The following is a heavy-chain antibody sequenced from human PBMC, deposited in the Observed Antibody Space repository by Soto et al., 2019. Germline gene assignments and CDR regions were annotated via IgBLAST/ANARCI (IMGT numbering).Heavy chain of an antibody. CDR2: IHYSGST. Sequence: QVQLQESGPGLVKPSETLSLTCTVPGGSVSIGTYYWSWIRLPPGKGLEWIGFIHYSGSTNYNPSLKTRVTMSVDTSKNQFSLKLTSVNAADTAVYYCTRGGDAYKNGHWGQGTLVTVYS. D-gene: IGHD2-21*01. CDR1: GGSVSIGTYY. CDR3: TRGGDAYKNGH. J-gene: IGHJ4*02. V-gene: IGHV4-61*01.